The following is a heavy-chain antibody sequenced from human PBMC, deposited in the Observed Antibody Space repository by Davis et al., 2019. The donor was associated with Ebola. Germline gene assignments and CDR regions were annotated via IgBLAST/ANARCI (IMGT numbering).Heavy chain of an antibody. J-gene: IGHJ4*02. CDR2: ISYDGSNK. V-gene: IGHV3-30*03. CDR1: GFTFSSYG. CDR3: ARAGGYGDYFGFDY. Sequence: GESLKISCAASGFTFSSYGMHWVRQAPGKGLEWVAVISYDGSNKYYADSVKGRFTISRDNSKNTLYLQMNSLRAEDTAVYYCARAGGYGDYFGFDYWGQGTLVTVSS. D-gene: IGHD4-17*01.